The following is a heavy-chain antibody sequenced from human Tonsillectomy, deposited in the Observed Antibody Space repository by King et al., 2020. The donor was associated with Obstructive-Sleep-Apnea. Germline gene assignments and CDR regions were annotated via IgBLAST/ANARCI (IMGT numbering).Heavy chain of an antibody. V-gene: IGHV4-34*01. Sequence: VQLQQWGAGLLKPSETLSLTCAVYGGSFSGYYWSWIRQPPGKGLEWIGEINHSGSTNYNPSLKSRVTISVDTSKNQISLKLSSVTAADTAVYYCARGGGYDFWSGYYALLFDYWGQGTLVTVSS. CDR1: GGSFSGYY. J-gene: IGHJ4*02. D-gene: IGHD3-3*01. CDR2: INHSGST. CDR3: ARGGGYDFWSGYYALLFDY.